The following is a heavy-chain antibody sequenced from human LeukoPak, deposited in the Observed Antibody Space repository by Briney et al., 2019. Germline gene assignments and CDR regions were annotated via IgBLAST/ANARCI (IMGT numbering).Heavy chain of an antibody. D-gene: IGHD6-19*01. CDR1: GDSINNNNYY. CDR2: IYYNGRT. Sequence: PSETLSLTCTVSGDSINNNNYYWGWIRQPPGKGLEWIGNIYYNGRTYYSPSLKSRVTISVDTSKNQFSLKLGSVTAADTAVYYCTRGLIKGIAVAGTGWGQGTLVTVSS. J-gene: IGHJ4*02. V-gene: IGHV4-39*07. CDR3: TRGLIKGIAVAGTG.